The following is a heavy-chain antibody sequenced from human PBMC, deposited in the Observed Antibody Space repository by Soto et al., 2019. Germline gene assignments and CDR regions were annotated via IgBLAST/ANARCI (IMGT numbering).Heavy chain of an antibody. CDR1: GFTFSSYG. CDR2: IWYDGSNK. Sequence: QVQLVESGGGVVQPGRSLRLSCAASGFTFSSYGMHWVRQAPGKGLEWVAVIWYDGSNKYYADSVKGRFTISRDNSKNQLYLHMNSLRAEATAVYYCARGPRELNLGYFQHWGQGTLVTVSS. J-gene: IGHJ1*01. V-gene: IGHV3-33*01. CDR3: ARGPRELNLGYFQH. D-gene: IGHD1-26*01.